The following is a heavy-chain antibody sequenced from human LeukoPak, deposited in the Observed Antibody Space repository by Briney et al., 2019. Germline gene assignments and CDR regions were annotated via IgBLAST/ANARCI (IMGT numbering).Heavy chain of an antibody. J-gene: IGHJ6*03. CDR1: GFTFGDYA. D-gene: IGHD5-12*01. CDR2: IRSKAYGGTT. Sequence: PGGSLRLSCTASGFTFGDYAMSWVRQAPGKGLEWVGFIRSKAYGGTTEYAASVKGRFTISRDDSKSIAYLQMNSLKTEDTAVYYCTRGFIVATNYYYYYMDVWGKGTTVTVSS. CDR3: TRGFIVATNYYYYYMDV. V-gene: IGHV3-49*04.